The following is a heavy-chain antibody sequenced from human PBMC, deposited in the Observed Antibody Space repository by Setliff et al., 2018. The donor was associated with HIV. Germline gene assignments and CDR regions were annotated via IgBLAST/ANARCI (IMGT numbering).Heavy chain of an antibody. D-gene: IGHD6-19*01. CDR3: LLPCTSGWHNWADP. V-gene: IGHV3-73*01. J-gene: IGHJ5*02. CDR2: IRSKADKYAT. Sequence: CAASGFTFSGAEIHWVRQAAGKGLEWVGRIRSKADKYATDYGASAKGRFIISRDDSKKTAYLQMNTLRAEDTAMYYCLLPCTSGWHNWADPWGQGTLVTVSS. CDR1: GFTFSGAE.